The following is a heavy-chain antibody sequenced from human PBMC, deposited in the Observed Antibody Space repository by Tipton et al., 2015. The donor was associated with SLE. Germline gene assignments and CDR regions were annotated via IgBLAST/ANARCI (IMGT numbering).Heavy chain of an antibody. V-gene: IGHV4-34*01. D-gene: IGHD3-3*01. CDR2: VNHSGST. Sequence: TLSLTCAVSGGSFSGYYWSWIRQPPGKGLEWIGEVNHSGSTNYNPSLKSRVTIFVDTSKNQFSLKLSSVTAADTAVYYCARGWDYDFWSGYADYWGQGTLATVSS. J-gene: IGHJ4*02. CDR1: GGSFSGYY. CDR3: ARGWDYDFWSGYADY.